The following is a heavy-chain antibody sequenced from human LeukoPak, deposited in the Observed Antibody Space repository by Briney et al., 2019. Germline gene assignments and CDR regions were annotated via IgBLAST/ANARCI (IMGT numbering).Heavy chain of an antibody. Sequence: GGSLRLSCAASGFTFSSYSISWVRQAPGKGLEWVSSISSSSSYIYYTDSVKGRFTISRDDARNSLYLQMNSLRAEDTAVYYCARSRSVSNYSGMDVWGQGTTVTVSS. CDR2: ISSSSSYI. J-gene: IGHJ6*02. CDR3: ARSRSVSNYSGMDV. CDR1: GFTFSSYS. D-gene: IGHD5/OR15-5a*01. V-gene: IGHV3-21*01.